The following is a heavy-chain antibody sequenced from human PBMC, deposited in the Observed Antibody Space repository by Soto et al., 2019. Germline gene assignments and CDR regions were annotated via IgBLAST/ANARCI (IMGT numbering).Heavy chain of an antibody. CDR3: ARFGYDSSGYYYGAHDAFDI. J-gene: IGHJ3*02. CDR2: INAANGNT. D-gene: IGHD3-22*01. V-gene: IGHV1-3*01. Sequence: ASVKVSCKASGYTFSNYAMHWVRQAPGQRLEWMGWINAANGNTKNSQKFQGRVTVTRDTSATTAYMELSSLRSEDTAVYYCARFGYDSSGYYYGAHDAFDIWGQGTMVTVSS. CDR1: GYTFSNYA.